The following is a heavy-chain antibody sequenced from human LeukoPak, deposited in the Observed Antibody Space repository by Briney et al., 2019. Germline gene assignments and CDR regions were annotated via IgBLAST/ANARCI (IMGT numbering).Heavy chain of an antibody. CDR3: ARDSSGPSY. J-gene: IGHJ4*01. CDR2: IYSGAGT. Sequence: GGSLRLSCAASGFIFSDYYMSWVRQAPGKGPEWVSVIYSGAGTYYADSVKGRFTISRDNSRNTLYLQMNSLRAEDTAVYFCARDSSGPSYWGQGTLVTVSS. CDR1: GFIFSDYY. D-gene: IGHD1-26*01. V-gene: IGHV3-53*01.